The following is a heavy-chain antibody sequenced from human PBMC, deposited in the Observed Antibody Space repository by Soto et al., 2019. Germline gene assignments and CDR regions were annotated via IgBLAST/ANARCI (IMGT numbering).Heavy chain of an antibody. V-gene: IGHV4-30-2*01. Sequence: PSETLSLTCAVSGGPISSGGYSWSWIRQPPGQGLEWIAYIYHSVSTYYNPSLKSRVTISVDTSKNQFSLKLSSVTAADTAVYYCARGAYSSGWSSYYYYGMDVWGQGTTVTVSS. CDR2: IYHSVST. D-gene: IGHD6-19*01. CDR3: ARGAYSSGWSSYYYYGMDV. CDR1: GGPISSGGYS. J-gene: IGHJ6*02.